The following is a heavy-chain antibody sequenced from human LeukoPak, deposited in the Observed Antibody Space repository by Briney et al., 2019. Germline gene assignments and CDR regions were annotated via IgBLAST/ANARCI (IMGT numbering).Heavy chain of an antibody. V-gene: IGHV4-30-2*01. CDR3: ARVGYSYGFEP. Sequence: PSQTLSLTCTVSGGSISSGGYYWSWIRQPPGKGLEWIGYIYHSGSTYYNPSLKSRVTISVDTSKNQFSLKLSSVTAADTAVYYCARVGYSYGFEPWGQGTLVTVSS. D-gene: IGHD5-18*01. CDR2: IYHSGST. J-gene: IGHJ5*02. CDR1: GGSISSGGYY.